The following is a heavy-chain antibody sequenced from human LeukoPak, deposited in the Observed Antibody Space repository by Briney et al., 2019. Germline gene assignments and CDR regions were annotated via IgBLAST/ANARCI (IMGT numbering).Heavy chain of an antibody. D-gene: IGHD3-10*01. V-gene: IGHV5-51*01. J-gene: IGHJ4*02. Sequence: GESLKISWKGSGYSFTNYWIGWVRQMRGKGLEWMGIIYPGDSDTRYSPSLQGQVTISADNSISTAYLQWSSLKASDTDMYYCARHKGAYGSGSYYYFDYWGQGTLVTVSS. CDR2: IYPGDSDT. CDR1: GYSFTNYW. CDR3: ARHKGAYGSGSYYYFDY.